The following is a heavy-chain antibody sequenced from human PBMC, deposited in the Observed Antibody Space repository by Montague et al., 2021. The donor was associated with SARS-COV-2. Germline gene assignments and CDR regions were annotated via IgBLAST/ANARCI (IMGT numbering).Heavy chain of an antibody. V-gene: IGHV1-24*01. CDR3: ATSADWRSTGRFDF. D-gene: IGHD1-1*01. J-gene: IGHJ4*02. CDR1: GYSLTELP. CDR2: VDPEDGKT. Sequence: SVKVSCKVSGYSLTELPMHWVRQAPGKGLEWMGGVDPEDGKTIYAQNFKGRLTIAKDTSADTAYMELSSLRSDDTAVYYCATSADWRSTGRFDFWGQGTLVTVSS.